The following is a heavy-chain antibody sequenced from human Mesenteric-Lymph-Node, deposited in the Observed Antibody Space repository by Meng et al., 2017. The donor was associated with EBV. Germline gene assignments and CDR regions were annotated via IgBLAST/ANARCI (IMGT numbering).Heavy chain of an antibody. J-gene: IGHJ2*01. CDR2: TYYRSKWYN. CDR3: ARGATSVFDL. V-gene: IGHV6-1*01. CDR1: GDSVSSSSAA. Sequence: QVQLQQSGPGLVKPSQPLSLTCFISGDSVSSSSAAWTWIRQSPSRGLEWLGRTYYRSKWYNDYAVFVKSRITINPDTSKNQFSLQLNSVTPEDTAVYYCARGATSVFDLWGRGTLVTVSS.